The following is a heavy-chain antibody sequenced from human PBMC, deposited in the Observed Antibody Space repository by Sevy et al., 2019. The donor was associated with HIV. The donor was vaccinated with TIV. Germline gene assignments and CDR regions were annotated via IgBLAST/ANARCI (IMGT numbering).Heavy chain of an antibody. CDR3: VRAGIAARRRGVGSQRYYYYYYGMDV. CDR2: IYYSGST. Sequence: SETLSLTCTVSGGSISSSSYYWGWIRQPPGKGLEWIGSIYYSGSTYYNPSLKSRVTISVDTSKNQFSLKLSSVTAADTAVYYCVRAGIAARRRGVGSQRYYYYYYGMDVWGQGTTVTVSS. CDR1: GGSISSSSYY. V-gene: IGHV4-39*01. J-gene: IGHJ6*02. D-gene: IGHD6-6*01.